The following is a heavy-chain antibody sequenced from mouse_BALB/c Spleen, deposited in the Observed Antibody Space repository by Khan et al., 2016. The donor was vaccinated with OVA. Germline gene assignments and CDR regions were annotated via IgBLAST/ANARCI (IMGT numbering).Heavy chain of an antibody. D-gene: IGHD2-10*01. CDR3: ARQPYYHYNIMDY. V-gene: IGHV2-6-1*01. CDR2: IWSDGST. J-gene: IGHJ4*01. CDR1: GFSLTNYG. Sequence: VQLQQSGPGLVAPSHSLSITCTISGFSLTNYGIHWVRQPPGKGLVWLVVIWSDGSTTYNSDIKSGLTISKDNSATQAFLKMISLQTDDTAMYFCARQPYYHYNIMDYWGQGTSVTVSS.